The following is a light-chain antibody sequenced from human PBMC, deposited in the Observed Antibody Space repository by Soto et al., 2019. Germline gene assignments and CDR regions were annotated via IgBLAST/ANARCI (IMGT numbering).Light chain of an antibody. CDR2: KAS. V-gene: IGKV1-5*03. J-gene: IGKJ2*01. CDR3: QQYNSYSVNA. Sequence: DIQMTQSPSTLSGSVGDRVTITCWASQTISSWLAWYQQKPGKAPKLLIYKASTLKSGVPSRFSGSGPGTEFSLTISRLQPDDFATYYCQQYNSYSVNAFGQGTKVDIK. CDR1: QTISSW.